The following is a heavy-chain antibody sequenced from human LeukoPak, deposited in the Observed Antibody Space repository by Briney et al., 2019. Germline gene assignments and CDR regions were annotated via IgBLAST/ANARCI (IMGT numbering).Heavy chain of an antibody. Sequence: GGSLRLSCAASGFSFSTYGFHWVRQAPGKGLEWVTFIRFDGGKKNYADSVKGRFAISRDNSKNTAYLQMNSLRAEDTAIYYCAKDGDSTGYYSSYYNHMDVWGKGTSVTISS. CDR3: AKDGDSTGYYSSYYNHMDV. CDR2: IRFDGGKK. CDR1: GFSFSTYG. J-gene: IGHJ6*03. D-gene: IGHD3-22*01. V-gene: IGHV3-30*02.